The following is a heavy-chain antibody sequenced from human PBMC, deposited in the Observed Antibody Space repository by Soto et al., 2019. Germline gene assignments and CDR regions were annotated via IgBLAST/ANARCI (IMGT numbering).Heavy chain of an antibody. CDR1: GGSISSGGYY. CDR2: IYYSGST. CDR3: ARSSRNCSGGSCYPRTHYGMDV. V-gene: IGHV4-31*03. Sequence: SETLSLTCTVSGGSISSGGYYWSWIRQHPGKGLEWIGYIYYSGSTYYNPSLKSRVTISVDTSKNQFSLKLSSVTAADTAVYYCARSSRNCSGGSCYPRTHYGMDVWGQGTTVTVSS. D-gene: IGHD2-15*01. J-gene: IGHJ6*02.